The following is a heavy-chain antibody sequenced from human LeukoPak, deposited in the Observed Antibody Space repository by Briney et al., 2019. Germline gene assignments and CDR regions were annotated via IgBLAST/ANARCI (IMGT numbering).Heavy chain of an antibody. J-gene: IGHJ5*02. CDR1: GASFSDYY. V-gene: IGHV4-34*01. CDR2: IDHSGST. D-gene: IGHD3-10*01. Sequence: SETLSLTCAVYGASFSDYYWSWIRQPAGKGLEWIGEIDHSGSTKCNPSLKSRVTISVDTSKNQFSLDLSSVTAADTAVYYCATSSRLGSYNWFDPWGQGTLVTVSS. CDR3: ATSSRLGSYNWFDP.